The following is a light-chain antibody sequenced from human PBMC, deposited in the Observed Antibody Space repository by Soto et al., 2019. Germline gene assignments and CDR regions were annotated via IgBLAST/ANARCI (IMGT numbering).Light chain of an antibody. CDR3: QQYYSYPPE. V-gene: IGKV1-8*01. J-gene: IGKJ1*01. CDR2: AAS. CDR1: QGISSY. Sequence: AIRMTQSPSSFSASTGDRVTITCRASQGISSYLAWYQQKPGKAPKLLIYAASTLRSGVPSRFSGSGSGTDFTLTISCLQSEDFATYYCQQYYSYPPEFGQGTKVDIK.